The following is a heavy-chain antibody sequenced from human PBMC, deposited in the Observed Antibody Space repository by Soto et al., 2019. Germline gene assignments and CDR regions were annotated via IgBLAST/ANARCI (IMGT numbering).Heavy chain of an antibody. CDR3: ARSDGHYYFDN. CDR2: IYYDGIT. CDR1: GGSISSRSYY. Sequence: PSETLSLTCTVSGGSISSRSYYWGWIRQPPGKGLEWIASIYYDGITYYNPSLKSRVTMSVDTSKNQFSLKLGSVTAADTAVFYCARSDGHYYFDNWGQGTLVTVSS. J-gene: IGHJ4*02. V-gene: IGHV4-39*01.